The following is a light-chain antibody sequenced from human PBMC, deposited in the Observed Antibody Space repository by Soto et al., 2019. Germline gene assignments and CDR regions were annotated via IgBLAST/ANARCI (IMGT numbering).Light chain of an antibody. CDR3: CSSAGSSYV. V-gene: IGLV2-11*01. CDR1: SNDVGGYNY. J-gene: IGLJ1*01. Sequence: QSVLTQPRSVSGSPGQSVTISCTGTSNDVGGYNYVSWYQHHPGTAPKLMIYDVSKRPSGVPHRSSGSKSGNTASLTISVLQSEDEADYSRCSSAGSSYVFGTGTKLTVL. CDR2: DVS.